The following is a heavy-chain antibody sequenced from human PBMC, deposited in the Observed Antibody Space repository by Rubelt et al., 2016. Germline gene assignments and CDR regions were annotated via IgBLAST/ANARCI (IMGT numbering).Heavy chain of an antibody. D-gene: IGHD5-24*01. CDR1: GGSFSGYY. V-gene: IGHV4-34*01. J-gene: IGHJ2*01. Sequence: QVQLQQWGAGLLKPSETLSLSCAVYGGSFSGYYWSWIRQPPGKGLEWIGEINHSGSTNYNPSLKSVVTISVATSKNQFSLKLSSVTAADTAVYYCARGSHNRWLQLPWYFDLWGRGTLVTVSS. CDR2: INHSGST. CDR3: ARGSHNRWLQLPWYFDL.